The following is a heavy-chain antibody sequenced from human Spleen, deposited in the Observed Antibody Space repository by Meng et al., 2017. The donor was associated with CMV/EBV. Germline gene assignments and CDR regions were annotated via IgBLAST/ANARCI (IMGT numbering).Heavy chain of an antibody. Sequence: GGSLRLSCAASGFTFGDYAMSWVRQRPGKGLEWVSGIIWNGDSTASADSVKGRFTISRDNAKSSVSLQMNSLRAEDTAVYYCARDLDDCSSTSCYVGRTNWFDPWGQGTLVTVPS. V-gene: IGHV3-20*04. CDR2: IIWNGDST. J-gene: IGHJ5*02. CDR3: ARDLDDCSSTSCYVGRTNWFDP. D-gene: IGHD2-2*01. CDR1: GFTFGDYA.